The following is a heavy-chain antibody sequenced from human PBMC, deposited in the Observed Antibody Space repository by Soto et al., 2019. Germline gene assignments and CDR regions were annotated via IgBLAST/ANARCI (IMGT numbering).Heavy chain of an antibody. CDR2: IIPIFGTA. J-gene: IGHJ6*02. Sequence: QVPLVQSGAEVKKPGSSVKVSCKAPGGTFSSYAISWVRQAPGQGLEWMGGIIPIFGTAKYAQKLQGRVTITADESTSTGYMELSSLRSEDTAVYYCARSQGGSSSLDIYYYYYYGMDVWGQGTTVTVSS. CDR1: GGTFSSYA. V-gene: IGHV1-69*01. D-gene: IGHD2-15*01. CDR3: ARSQGGSSSLDIYYYYYYGMDV.